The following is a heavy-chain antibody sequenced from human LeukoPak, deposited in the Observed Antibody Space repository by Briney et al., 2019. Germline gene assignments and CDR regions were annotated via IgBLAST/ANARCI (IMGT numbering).Heavy chain of an antibody. CDR3: ARDWEGDNGVLPCYFDY. J-gene: IGHJ4*02. CDR2: ISGSGGST. CDR1: GFPFSSYA. Sequence: PGGSLRLSCAASGFPFSSYAMHWVRQAPGKGLEWVSAISGSGGSTYYADSVKGRFTISRDNAKNSLYLQMNSLRAEDTAVYSCARDWEGDNGVLPCYFDYWGPGTLVTVSS. V-gene: IGHV3-21*01. D-gene: IGHD1-26*01.